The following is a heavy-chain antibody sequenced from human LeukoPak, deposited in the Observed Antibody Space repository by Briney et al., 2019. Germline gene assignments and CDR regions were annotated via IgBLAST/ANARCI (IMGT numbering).Heavy chain of an antibody. CDR3: ARGASGSSGWRYWYFDL. Sequence: KSGGSLRLSCAASGFTFSSYSMNWVRQAPGKGLEWVSSISSSSSYIYYADSVKGRFTISRDNAKNSLYLQMNSLRAEDTAVYYCARGASGSSGWRYWYFDLWGRGTLVTVSS. CDR1: GFTFSSYS. CDR2: ISSSSSYI. V-gene: IGHV3-21*01. J-gene: IGHJ2*01. D-gene: IGHD6-19*01.